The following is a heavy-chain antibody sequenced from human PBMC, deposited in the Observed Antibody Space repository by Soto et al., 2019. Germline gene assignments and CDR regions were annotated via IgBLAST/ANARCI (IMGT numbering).Heavy chain of an antibody. CDR1: GFTFSSYA. CDR2: ISGSGGST. Sequence: PGGSLRLSCAASGFTFSSYAMSWVRQAPGKGLEWVSAISGSGGSTYYADSVKGRFTISRDNSKNTLYLQMNSLRAEDTAVYYCASSRSGYDGAGVYWGQGTLVTVSS. V-gene: IGHV3-23*01. D-gene: IGHD5-12*01. CDR3: ASSRSGYDGAGVY. J-gene: IGHJ4*02.